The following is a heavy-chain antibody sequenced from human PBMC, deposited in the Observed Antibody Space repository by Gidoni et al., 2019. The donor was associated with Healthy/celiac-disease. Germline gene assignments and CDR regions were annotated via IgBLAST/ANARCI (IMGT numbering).Heavy chain of an antibody. J-gene: IGHJ5*02. CDR3: ARPHYDFWSGSRFDP. D-gene: IGHD3-3*01. CDR2: IYYSGST. Sequence: QLQLQESGPGLVKPSETLSLTCTVSGGSISSSSYYWGWIRQPPGKGLEWIGSIYYSGSTYYNPSLKSRVTISVDTSKNQFSLKLSSVTAADTAVYYCARPHYDFWSGSRFDPWGQGTLVTVSS. V-gene: IGHV4-39*01. CDR1: GGSISSSSYY.